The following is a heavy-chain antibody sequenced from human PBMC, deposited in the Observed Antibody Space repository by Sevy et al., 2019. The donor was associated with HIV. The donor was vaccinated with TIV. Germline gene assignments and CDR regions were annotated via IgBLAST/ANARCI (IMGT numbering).Heavy chain of an antibody. J-gene: IGHJ4*02. D-gene: IGHD3-10*01. V-gene: IGHV1-24*01. CDR3: ATVFRYGSGSFDY. CDR2: FDPEDGET. Sequence: ASVKVSCKVSGYTLTELSMHWVRQAPGKGLEWMGGFDPEDGETIYAQKFQGRGTMTEDTSTDTAYMELSSLRSEDTAVYYCATVFRYGSGSFDYWGQGTLVTVSS. CDR1: GYTLTELS.